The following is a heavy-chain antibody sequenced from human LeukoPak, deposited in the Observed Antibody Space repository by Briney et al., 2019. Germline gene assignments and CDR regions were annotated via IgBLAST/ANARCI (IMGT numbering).Heavy chain of an antibody. V-gene: IGHV3-23*01. CDR3: AKLDPRGNGNNLDAFDI. CDR1: GFSFSVYA. D-gene: IGHD1-1*01. Sequence: GGSLRLSCAASGFSFSVYAMGWVHQAPGKGLEWVSGIRGSGANTYYADSVKGRFTISRDNSKNTVYLQMNSLTAEDTAVYYCAKLDPRGNGNNLDAFDIWGQGTMVTVSS. J-gene: IGHJ3*02. CDR2: IRGSGANT.